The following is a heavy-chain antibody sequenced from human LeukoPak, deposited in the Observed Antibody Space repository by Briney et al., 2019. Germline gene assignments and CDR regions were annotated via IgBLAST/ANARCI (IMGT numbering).Heavy chain of an antibody. CDR2: IYPGDSDT. CDR3: ARLNEIAAAGPRNWFDP. V-gene: IGHV5-51*01. D-gene: IGHD6-13*01. Sequence: GESLKISCKGSGYSFTSYWIGWVRQMPGKGLEWMGIIYPGDSDTRYSPSFQGQVTISADKSISTAYLQWSSLKASDTAMYYCARLNEIAAAGPRNWFDPWGQGTLVTVSS. CDR1: GYSFTSYW. J-gene: IGHJ5*02.